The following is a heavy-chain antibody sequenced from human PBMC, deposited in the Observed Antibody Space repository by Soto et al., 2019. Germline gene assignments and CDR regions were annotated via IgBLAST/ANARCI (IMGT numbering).Heavy chain of an antibody. CDR3: ARGSYDTSGYYYDYYYYGMDV. V-gene: IGHV4-30-4*01. CDR1: GGSISSGDYY. CDR2: LYYRGIT. Sequence: PSETLSLTCTVSGGSISSGDYYGSWIRQPPGKGLELILYLYYRGITYYNPSLKSRLTIALETSKNQLSLKLSSVTAADTAVYYCARGSYDTSGYYYDYYYYGMDVSGQGTTVTVSS. D-gene: IGHD3-22*01. J-gene: IGHJ6*02.